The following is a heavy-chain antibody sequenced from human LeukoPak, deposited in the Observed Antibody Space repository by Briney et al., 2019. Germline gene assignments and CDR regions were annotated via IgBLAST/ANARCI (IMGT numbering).Heavy chain of an antibody. CDR3: AKDRVYSSSSGVFDY. D-gene: IGHD6-6*01. V-gene: IGHV3-38-3*01. J-gene: IGHJ4*02. Sequence: GGSLRLSCAASGFTVSSNEMSWVRQAPGKGLEWVSSISGGSTYYADSRKGRFTISRDNSKNTLYLQMNSLRAEDTAVYYCAKDRVYSSSSGVFDYWGQGTLVTVSS. CDR1: GFTVSSNE. CDR2: ISGGST.